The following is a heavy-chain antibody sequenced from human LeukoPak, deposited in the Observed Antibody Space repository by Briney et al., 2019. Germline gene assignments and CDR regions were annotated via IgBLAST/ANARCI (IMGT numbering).Heavy chain of an antibody. J-gene: IGHJ4*02. CDR2: INHSGST. CDR1: GGSFSGYY. CDR3: ASQPQYVWGSYRYPTPFDY. D-gene: IGHD3-16*02. V-gene: IGHV4-34*01. Sequence: SETLSLTCAVYGGSFSGYYWSWIRQPPGKGLEWIGEINHSGSTNYNPSLKSRVTISVDTSKNQFSLKLSSVTAADTAVYYCASQPQYVWGSYRYPTPFDYWGQGTLVTVSS.